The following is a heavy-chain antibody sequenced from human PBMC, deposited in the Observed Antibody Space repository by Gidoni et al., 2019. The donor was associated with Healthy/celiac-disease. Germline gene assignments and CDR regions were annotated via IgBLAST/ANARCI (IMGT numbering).Heavy chain of an antibody. J-gene: IGHJ3*02. CDR1: GFTFSNYS. CDR3: ARVGSSSSVYAFDI. CDR2: ISSSNSYI. D-gene: IGHD6-6*01. V-gene: IGHV3-21*01. Sequence: EVQLVESGCGLVKPGGSLRLSCADSGFTFSNYSMNWVRQAPGKGLGWVSSISSSNSYIYDADSVKGRFTITRDNAKNSLYLQMNSLRAEDTAVYYCARVGSSSSVYAFDIWGQGTMVTVSS.